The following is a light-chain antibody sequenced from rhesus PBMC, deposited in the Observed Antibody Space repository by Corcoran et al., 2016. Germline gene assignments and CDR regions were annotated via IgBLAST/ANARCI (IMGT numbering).Light chain of an antibody. Sequence: DIQMTQSPSSLSASVGDRVTITCRASQGISSWLAWYQQKPGKALKLLIYKGSILQSGVPSRFSGSGSGTDFTLTSSSLQPEDFATYYCQQYNSAPRAFGQGTKVEIK. V-gene: IGKV1-21*01. CDR2: KGS. CDR1: QGISSW. J-gene: IGKJ1*01. CDR3: QQYNSAPRA.